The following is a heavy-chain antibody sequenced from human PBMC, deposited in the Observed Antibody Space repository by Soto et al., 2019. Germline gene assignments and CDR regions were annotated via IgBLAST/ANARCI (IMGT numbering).Heavy chain of an antibody. D-gene: IGHD3-16*02. V-gene: IGHV3-7*01. J-gene: IGHJ4*02. CDR2: IKQDGSEK. CDR3: ARGCIWGTYRYYYFDH. CDR1: GFTFSSYW. Sequence: GGSLRLSCAASGFTFSSYWMSWVRQAPGKGLEWVANIKQDGSEKYYVDSVKGRFIISRDNAKNSLFLQMNSLRAEDTAVYYCARGCIWGTYRYYYFDHWGQGTLVTVSS.